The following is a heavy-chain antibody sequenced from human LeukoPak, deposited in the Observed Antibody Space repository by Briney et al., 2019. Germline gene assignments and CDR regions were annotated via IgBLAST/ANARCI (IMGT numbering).Heavy chain of an antibody. CDR2: IYYSGST. J-gene: IGHJ5*02. Sequence: PSETLSLTCTVSGGSISSGGYSWSWIRQHPGKGLEWIGYIYYSGSTYYNPSLKSRVTISVDTSKNQFSLKLSSVTAADTAVYYCARGGSSGFDPWAREPWSPSPQ. D-gene: IGHD6-6*01. CDR3: ARGGSSGFDP. CDR1: GGSISSGGYS. V-gene: IGHV4-31*03.